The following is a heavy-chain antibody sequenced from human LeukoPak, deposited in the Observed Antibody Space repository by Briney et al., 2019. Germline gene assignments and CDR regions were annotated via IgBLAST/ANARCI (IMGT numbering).Heavy chain of an antibody. CDR3: ARDGTTMVRGLNY. J-gene: IGHJ4*02. V-gene: IGHV1-46*01. CDR2: INPSGSST. D-gene: IGHD3-10*01. Sequence: ASVKVSCKASGYSFTSHYMHWVRQAPGQGLEWLGLINPSGSSTLYAQKFQGRVTMTRDTSISTAYMELSRLRSDDTAVYYCARDGTTMVRGLNYWGQGTLVTVSS. CDR1: GYSFTSHY.